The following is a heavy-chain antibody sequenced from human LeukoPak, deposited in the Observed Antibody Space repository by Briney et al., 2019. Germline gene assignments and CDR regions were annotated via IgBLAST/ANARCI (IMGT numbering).Heavy chain of an antibody. CDR2: INSDGSST. V-gene: IGHV3-74*01. CDR3: TRVTYGSGWNDY. D-gene: IGHD6-19*01. CDR1: GFTFTGYA. J-gene: IGHJ4*02. Sequence: PGESLRLSCGASGFTFTGYAMNWVRQAPGKGLVWVSRINSDGSSTTYADSVKGRFTISRDNAKNTLYLQMNSLRAEDTAVYYCTRVTYGSGWNDYWGQGTLVTVSS.